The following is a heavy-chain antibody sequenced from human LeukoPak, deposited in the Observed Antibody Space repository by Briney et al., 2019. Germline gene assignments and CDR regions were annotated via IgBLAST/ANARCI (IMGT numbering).Heavy chain of an antibody. D-gene: IGHD2-2*01. V-gene: IGHV4-34*01. CDR2: INHSGST. Sequence: SETLSLTCAVYGGSFSGYYWSWIRQPPGKGLEWIGEINHSGSTNYNPSLKSRVTISVDTSKNQFSLKLSSVTAADTAVYYCARGRGTSTFDYWGPGTLVTVSS. CDR1: GGSFSGYY. J-gene: IGHJ4*02. CDR3: ARGRGTSTFDY.